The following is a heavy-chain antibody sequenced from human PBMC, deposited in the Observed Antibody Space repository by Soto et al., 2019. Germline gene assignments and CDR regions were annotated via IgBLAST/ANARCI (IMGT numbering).Heavy chain of an antibody. D-gene: IGHD2-8*01. V-gene: IGHV3-21*01. Sequence: GGSLRLSCSASGFTFNIHNMNWVRQAPGKGLEWVSSISSRSSYIYYSDSVTGRFTISRDNTKNSLYLQMNSLRAEDTAVYYCARDNVPSEFFDSWGQGTLVTVSS. CDR3: ARDNVPSEFFDS. CDR1: GFTFNIHN. CDR2: ISSRSSYI. J-gene: IGHJ4*02.